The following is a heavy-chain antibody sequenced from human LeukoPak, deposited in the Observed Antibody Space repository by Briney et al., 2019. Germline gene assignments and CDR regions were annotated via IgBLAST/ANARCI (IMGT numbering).Heavy chain of an antibody. CDR2: ISGNGGRT. V-gene: IGHV3-23*01. CDR3: AKVRDMDTVLGRFDN. D-gene: IGHD5-18*01. Sequence: GGSLRLSCAASGVTFSSYAMSWGRQAPGKGLEWVSAISGNGGRTYYADSVKGRFTISRDNSKNTLYLQMNSLRAEDTAVYYCAKVRDMDTVLGRFDNWGQGTLVTVSS. CDR1: GVTFSSYA. J-gene: IGHJ5*02.